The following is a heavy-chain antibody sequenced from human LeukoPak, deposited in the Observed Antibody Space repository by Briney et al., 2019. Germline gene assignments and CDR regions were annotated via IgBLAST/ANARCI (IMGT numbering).Heavy chain of an antibody. J-gene: IGHJ4*02. CDR1: GGSISSGGYY. Sequence: SQTLSLTCTVSGGSISSGGYYWSWIRQHPGKGLEWIGYIYHSGSTSYNPSLKSRVTISVDTSKNQFSLKLSSVAAADTAVYYCAIARSGSYFFRFDYWGQGTLVTVSS. D-gene: IGHD1-26*01. CDR2: IYHSGST. V-gene: IGHV4-31*03. CDR3: AIARSGSYFFRFDY.